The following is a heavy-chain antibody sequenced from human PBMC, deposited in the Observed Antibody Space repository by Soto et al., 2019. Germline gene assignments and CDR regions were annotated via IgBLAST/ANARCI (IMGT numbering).Heavy chain of an antibody. CDR2: IYYRGSP. D-gene: IGHD4-17*01. J-gene: IGHJ6*02. Sequence: SETLSLTCTVSGDSISSDDYYWSWIRQPPGKGLEWIGYIYYRGSPYYNASLESRVIISLDTSKNQFSLMLSSVTAADTAVYYCARVRSYGMDVWGQGTTVTVYS. CDR3: ARVRSYGMDV. V-gene: IGHV4-30-4*01. CDR1: GDSISSDDYY.